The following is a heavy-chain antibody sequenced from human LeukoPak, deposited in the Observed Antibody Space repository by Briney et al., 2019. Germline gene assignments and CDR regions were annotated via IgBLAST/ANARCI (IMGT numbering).Heavy chain of an antibody. CDR2: IRSKANSYAT. J-gene: IGHJ4*02. D-gene: IGHD3-16*02. CDR1: GFTFSGSA. Sequence: GGSLRLSCAASGFTFSGSAMHWVRQASGKGLEWVGRIRSKANSYATAYAASVKGRFTISRDDSKNTAYLQMNSLKTEDTAVYYCTTSGTAMYYDYVWGSYRFDPLGTNQRPSYFDYWGQGTLVTVSS. V-gene: IGHV3-73*01. CDR3: TTSGTAMYYDYVWGSYRFDPLGTNQRPSYFDY.